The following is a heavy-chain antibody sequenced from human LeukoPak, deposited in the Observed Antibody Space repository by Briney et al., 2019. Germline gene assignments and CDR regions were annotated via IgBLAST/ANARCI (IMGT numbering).Heavy chain of an antibody. Sequence: PGGSLRLSCAASGFTFSSYSMNWVRQPPGKGLEWVASISSSSSNVYYADSVKGRSTIPSDNAKHSLYLQMNSLRDEDTAVYYCARDKGSHGYSNYVGPFDYWGQGTMVTDSS. CDR1: GFTFSSYS. D-gene: IGHD4-11*01. J-gene: IGHJ4*02. CDR2: ISSSSSNV. V-gene: IGHV3-21*01. CDR3: ARDKGSHGYSNYVGPFDY.